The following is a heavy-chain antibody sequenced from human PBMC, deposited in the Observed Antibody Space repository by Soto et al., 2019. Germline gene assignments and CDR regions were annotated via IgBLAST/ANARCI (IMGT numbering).Heavy chain of an antibody. J-gene: IGHJ5*02. CDR2: INAGNGNT. Sequence: ASVKVSCKASGYTFTSYAMHWVRQAPGQRLEWMGWINAGNGNTKYSQKFQGRVTITRDTSASTAYMELSSLRSEDTAVYYCARGGSSSLRDWFEPWGQGPLVTVSS. V-gene: IGHV1-3*01. CDR1: GYTFTSYA. D-gene: IGHD2-15*01. CDR3: ARGGSSSLRDWFEP.